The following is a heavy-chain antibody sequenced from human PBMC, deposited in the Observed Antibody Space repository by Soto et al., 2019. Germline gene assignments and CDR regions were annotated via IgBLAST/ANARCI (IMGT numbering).Heavy chain of an antibody. D-gene: IGHD1-26*01. CDR1: GGSISSYY. CDR3: ARGDGSVTAGYYYYGMDV. V-gene: IGHV4-59*01. CDR2: IYYSGST. Sequence: PSETLSLTCTVSGGSISSYYWSWIRQPPGKGLEWIAYIYYSGSTNYNPSLKSRVTISVDTSKNQFSLKLSSVTAADTAVYYSARGDGSVTAGYYYYGMDVWGQGTTVTV. J-gene: IGHJ6*02.